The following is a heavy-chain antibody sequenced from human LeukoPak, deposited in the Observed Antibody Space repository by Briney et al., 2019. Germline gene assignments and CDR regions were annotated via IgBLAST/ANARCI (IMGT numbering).Heavy chain of an antibody. V-gene: IGHV3-23*01. J-gene: IGHJ4*02. CDR3: AKEGSGWGSSYFDY. CDR1: GFTLSRYV. D-gene: IGHD6-19*01. CDR2: ISGSGGST. Sequence: GGSLRLSCAASGFTLSRYVMSWVRPAPGEGLEWVSAISGSGGSTYYAASVKGRFTISRDNSKNTLYLQMNSLRAEDTAVYYCAKEGSGWGSSYFDYWGQGTLVTVSS.